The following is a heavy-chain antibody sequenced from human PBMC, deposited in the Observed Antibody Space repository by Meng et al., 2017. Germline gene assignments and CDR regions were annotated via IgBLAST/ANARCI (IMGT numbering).Heavy chain of an antibody. V-gene: IGHV3-30*01. Sequence: GESLKISCAASGFTFSSYAMHWVRQAPGKGLEWVAVISYDGSNKYYADSVKGRFTISRDNSKNTLYLQMNSLRAEDTAVYYCARDGDYRTFDYWGQGTLVTVS. J-gene: IGHJ4*02. CDR1: GFTFSSYA. CDR3: ARDGDYRTFDY. CDR2: ISYDGSNK. D-gene: IGHD4-17*01.